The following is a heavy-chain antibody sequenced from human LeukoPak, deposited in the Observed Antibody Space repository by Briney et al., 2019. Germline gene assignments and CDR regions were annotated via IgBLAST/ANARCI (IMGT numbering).Heavy chain of an antibody. V-gene: IGHV3-23*01. CDR3: AKGTRGTIFGVVDY. CDR1: GFTFDDCA. J-gene: IGHJ4*02. D-gene: IGHD3-3*01. Sequence: GGSLRLSCAASGFTFDDCAMHWVRQAPGKGLEWVSAISGSGGSTYYADSVKGRFTISRDNSKNTLYLQMNSLRAEDTALYYCAKGTRGTIFGVVDYWGQGTLVSVSS. CDR2: ISGSGGST.